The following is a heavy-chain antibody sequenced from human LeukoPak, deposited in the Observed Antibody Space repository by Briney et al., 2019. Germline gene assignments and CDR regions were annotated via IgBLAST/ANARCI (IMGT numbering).Heavy chain of an antibody. Sequence: GGSLRLSCGASGFTFSSYGMHWVRQAPGKGLEWVAVISYDGSNKYYADSVKGRFTISRDNSKNTLYLQMNSLRAEDTAVYYCAKFYSNYDYWGQGTLVTVSS. CDR3: AKFYSNYDY. J-gene: IGHJ4*02. CDR2: ISYDGSNK. V-gene: IGHV3-30*18. CDR1: GFTFSSYG. D-gene: IGHD4-11*01.